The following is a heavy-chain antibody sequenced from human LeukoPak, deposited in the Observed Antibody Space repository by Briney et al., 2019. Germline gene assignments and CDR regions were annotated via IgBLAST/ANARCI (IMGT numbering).Heavy chain of an antibody. J-gene: IGHJ6*03. V-gene: IGHV4-59*12. D-gene: IGHD6-13*01. CDR2: IYYSGST. CDR1: GGSISSYY. Sequence: SETLSLTCTVSGGSISSYYWSWIRQPPGKGLEWIGYIYYSGSTNYNPSLKSRVTISVDTSKNQFSLKLSSVTAADTAVYYCARGGSSWYLYYYMDVWGKGTTVTISS. CDR3: ARGGSSWYLYYYMDV.